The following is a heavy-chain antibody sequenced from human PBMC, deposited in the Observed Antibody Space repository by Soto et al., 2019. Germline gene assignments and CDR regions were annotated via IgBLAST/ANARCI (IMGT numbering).Heavy chain of an antibody. CDR1: GFTFSSYG. CDR2: IWYDGSNK. D-gene: IGHD3-22*01. J-gene: IGHJ4*02. V-gene: IGHV3-33*01. CDR3: ARDPSYYYDSSGYYGIDY. Sequence: GGSLRLSCAASGFTFSSYGMHWVRQAPGKGLEWVAVIWYDGSNKYYADSVKGRFTISRDNSKNTLYLQMNSPRAEDTAVYYCARDPSYYYDSSGYYGIDYWGRGTLVTVSS.